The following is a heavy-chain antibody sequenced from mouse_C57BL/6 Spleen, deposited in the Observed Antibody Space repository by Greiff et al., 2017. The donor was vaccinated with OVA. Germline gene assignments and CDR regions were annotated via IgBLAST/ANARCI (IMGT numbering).Heavy chain of an antibody. J-gene: IGHJ2*01. CDR1: GFNIKDDY. CDR3: TMGFISNPHYFDY. V-gene: IGHV14-4*01. Sequence: EVHLVESGAELVRPGASVKLSCTASGFNIKDDYMHWVKQRPEQGLEWIGWIDPENGDTEYASKFQGKATITADTSSNTAYLQLSSLTSEDTAVYYCTMGFISNPHYFDYWGQGTTLTVSS. D-gene: IGHD1-1*01. CDR2: IDPENGDT.